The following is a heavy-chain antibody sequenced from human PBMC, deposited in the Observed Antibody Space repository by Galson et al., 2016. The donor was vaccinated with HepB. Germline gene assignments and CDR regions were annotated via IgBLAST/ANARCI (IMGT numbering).Heavy chain of an antibody. Sequence: SVKVSCKASGYTFTSYDINWVRQAAGQGLEWLGWMNTDTENAAYAQRFQGRVTMTRDTSVTTAYMELSSLRSEDTAVYYCARSLHCSGTTPCYMGAFDFWGQGTMVTVSS. J-gene: IGHJ3*01. CDR2: MNTDTENA. V-gene: IGHV1-8*01. D-gene: IGHD2-15*01. CDR3: ARSLHCSGTTPCYMGAFDF. CDR1: GYTFTSYD.